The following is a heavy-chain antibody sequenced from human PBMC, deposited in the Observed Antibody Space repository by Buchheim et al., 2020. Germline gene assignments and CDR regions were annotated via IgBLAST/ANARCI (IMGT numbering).Heavy chain of an antibody. D-gene: IGHD3-22*01. CDR2: IFHSGNT. V-gene: IGHV4-39*07. Sequence: QVQLQESGPGRLKPSETLSLTCTVSDDSITYSNYYWGWVRQPPGRGLEWIGSIFHSGNTYYNPSLKSRLIMSLDISKYQFSLKLLSVTAADTAVYFCARAYHYDDGDVNDNFDIWGQGT. CDR1: DDSITYSNYY. J-gene: IGHJ3*02. CDR3: ARAYHYDDGDVNDNFDI.